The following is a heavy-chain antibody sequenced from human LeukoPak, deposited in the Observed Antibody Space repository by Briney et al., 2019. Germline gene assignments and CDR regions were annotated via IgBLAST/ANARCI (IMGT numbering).Heavy chain of an antibody. Sequence: SETLSLTCTVSGGSISSSSYYWGWIRQPPGKGLEWIGRIYYSGSTYYNPSLKSRVTISLDTSKNQLSLKLSSVTAADTAVYYCARGGGVITMPPSDVWGQGTMVTVSS. D-gene: IGHD3-10*01. CDR3: ARGGGVITMPPSDV. V-gene: IGHV4-39*07. CDR1: GGSISSSSYY. CDR2: IYYSGST. J-gene: IGHJ3*01.